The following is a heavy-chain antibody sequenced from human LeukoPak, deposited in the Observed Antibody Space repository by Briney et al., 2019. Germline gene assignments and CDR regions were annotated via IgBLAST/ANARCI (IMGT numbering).Heavy chain of an antibody. CDR1: GYTFTGYY. J-gene: IGHJ3*02. D-gene: IGHD3-3*01. V-gene: IGHV1-2*02. CDR2: INPNSGGT. Sequence: ASVTVSCKASGYTFTGYYMHWVRQAPGQGLEWMGWINPNSGGTNYAQKFQGRVTMTRDTSISTAYMELSRLRSDDTAVYYCARIETVAYYDFWSGYPPTDAFDIWGQGTMVTVSS. CDR3: ARIETVAYYDFWSGYPPTDAFDI.